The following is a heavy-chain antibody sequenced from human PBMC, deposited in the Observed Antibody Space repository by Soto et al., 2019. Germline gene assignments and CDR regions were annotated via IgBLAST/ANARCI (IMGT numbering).Heavy chain of an antibody. CDR3: ARVATVTTLNYYGMDV. J-gene: IGHJ6*02. V-gene: IGHV3-53*01. CDR2: IYSGGST. CDR1: GFTVSSNY. D-gene: IGHD4-4*01. Sequence: PGGSLRLSCAASGFTVSSNYMSWVRQAPGKGLEWVSVIYSGGSTYYADSVKGRFTISRDNSKNTLYLQMNSLRAEDTAVYYCARVATVTTLNYYGMDVWGQGTTVTVSS.